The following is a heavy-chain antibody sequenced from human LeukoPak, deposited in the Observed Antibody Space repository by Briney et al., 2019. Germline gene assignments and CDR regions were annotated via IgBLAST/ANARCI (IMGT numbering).Heavy chain of an antibody. Sequence: ASVKVSCKASGYTFTGYYMHWVRQAPGQGLEWMGWNNPNSGGTNYAQKFQGRVTMTRDTSTSTAYMELRSLRSDDTAVYYCARGPTTRIAVALRHTSNWFDPWGQGTLVTVSS. V-gene: IGHV1-2*02. J-gene: IGHJ5*02. CDR3: ARGPTTRIAVALRHTSNWFDP. D-gene: IGHD6-19*01. CDR2: NNPNSGGT. CDR1: GYTFTGYY.